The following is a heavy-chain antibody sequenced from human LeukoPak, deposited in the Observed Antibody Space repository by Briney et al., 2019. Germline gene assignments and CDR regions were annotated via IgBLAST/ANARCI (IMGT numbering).Heavy chain of an antibody. CDR3: ARGQLLLYYYYYMDV. D-gene: IGHD2-2*01. V-gene: IGHV4-31*03. CDR1: GGSISSGGYY. J-gene: IGHJ6*03. CDR2: IYYSGST. Sequence: SETLSLTCTVSGGSISSGGYYWSWIRQHPGKGLEWIGYIYYSGSTYYNPSLKSRVTISVDTSKNQFSLKLSSVTAADTAVYYCARGQLLLYYYYYMDVWGKGTTVTVSS.